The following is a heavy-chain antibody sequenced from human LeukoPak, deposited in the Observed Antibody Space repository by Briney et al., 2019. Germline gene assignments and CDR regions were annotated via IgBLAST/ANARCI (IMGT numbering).Heavy chain of an antibody. Sequence: ASVKVSCKASGYTFTSYYIHWVRQAPGQGLDWMGVVNPSGGTTSYAQKFQGRVTMTRDTSTSTVSMELRSLRSEDTAVYYCARDRLLGDGHNDYFDYWGQGTLVTVSS. CDR2: VNPSGGTT. CDR1: GYTFTSYY. CDR3: ARDRLLGDGHNDYFDY. D-gene: IGHD5-24*01. J-gene: IGHJ4*02. V-gene: IGHV1-46*01.